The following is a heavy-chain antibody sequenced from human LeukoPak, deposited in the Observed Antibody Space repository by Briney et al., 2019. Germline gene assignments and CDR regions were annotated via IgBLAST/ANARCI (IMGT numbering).Heavy chain of an antibody. Sequence: ASVKVSCKASGYTFTGYYMHWVRQAPGQGHEWMGRINPNSGGTNYAQKFQGRVTMTRDTSISTAYMELSRLRSDDTAVYYCARGLSSWELLRSLGYWGQGTLVTVSS. CDR3: ARGLSSWELLRSLGY. V-gene: IGHV1-2*06. CDR1: GYTFTGYY. D-gene: IGHD1-26*01. CDR2: INPNSGGT. J-gene: IGHJ4*02.